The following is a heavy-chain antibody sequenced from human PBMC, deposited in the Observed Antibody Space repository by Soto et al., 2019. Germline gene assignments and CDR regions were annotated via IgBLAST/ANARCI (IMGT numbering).Heavy chain of an antibody. CDR3: AREPATAKPEGVDF. D-gene: IGHD1-1*01. Sequence: GASVKVSCKASGYTFTNYYMHWVRQAPGQGLEWMGIINPSGGSTTYAQNFQGRVTMTRDASTSTVYMDLSSLRSEDTAVYYCAREPATAKPEGVDFWGQGTLVTVSS. CDR1: GYTFTNYY. CDR2: INPSGGST. V-gene: IGHV1-46*01. J-gene: IGHJ4*02.